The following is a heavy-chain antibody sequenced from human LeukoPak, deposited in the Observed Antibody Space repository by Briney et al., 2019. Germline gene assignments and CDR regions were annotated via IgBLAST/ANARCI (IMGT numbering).Heavy chain of an antibody. Sequence: PGGSLRLSCVVSGFTYSSYEMSWVRQAPGKGLEWLSYISTSGCTIYYADSVKGRFTISRDNAKNSLYLQMTSLRAEDTAVYYCASRRRPTSSGYNFSFDNWGQGTQVTVSS. CDR2: ISTSGCTI. V-gene: IGHV3-48*03. CDR3: ASRRRPTSSGYNFSFDN. D-gene: IGHD3-22*01. J-gene: IGHJ4*02. CDR1: GFTYSSYE.